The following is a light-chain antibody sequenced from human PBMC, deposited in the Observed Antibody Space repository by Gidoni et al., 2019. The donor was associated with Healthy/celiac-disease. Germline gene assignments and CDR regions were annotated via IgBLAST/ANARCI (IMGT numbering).Light chain of an antibody. CDR3: MQDLQTPLT. CDR2: LGS. CDR1: QSLLHSNGYNY. Sequence: DIVMTQSPLSLPVTPGEPASISCRPSQSLLHSNGYNYLDWYLQKPGQSPQLLIYLGSNRASGVPDRFSGSGSGTDFTLKISRVEAEDVGVYYCMQDLQTPLTCGQGTKVEIK. V-gene: IGKV2-28*01. J-gene: IGKJ1*01.